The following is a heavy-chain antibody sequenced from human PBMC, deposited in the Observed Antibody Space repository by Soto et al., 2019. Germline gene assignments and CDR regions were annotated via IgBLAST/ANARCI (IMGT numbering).Heavy chain of an antibody. J-gene: IGHJ6*02. D-gene: IGHD3-22*01. Sequence: SVKVSCKDSGGTFSSYTISWVRQAPGQGLEWMGRIIPILGIANYAQKFQGRVTITADKSTSTAYMELSSLRSEDTAVYYCARTSYYYDSSGYWPPDYYYYYGMDVWGQGTTVTVSS. CDR3: ARTSYYYDSSGYWPPDYYYYYGMDV. V-gene: IGHV1-69*02. CDR2: IIPILGIA. CDR1: GGTFSSYT.